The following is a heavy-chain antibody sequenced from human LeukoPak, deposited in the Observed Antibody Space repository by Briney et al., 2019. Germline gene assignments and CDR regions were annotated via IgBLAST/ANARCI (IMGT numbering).Heavy chain of an antibody. CDR3: ARGGRSASAYYYMDV. J-gene: IGHJ6*03. V-gene: IGHV4-59*12. Sequence: ETLSLTCSVSGGSINNYYWSWIRQPPGRGLEWIGYIYYSGSTSYNPSLKSRLTISVDTSNNQFSLKLRSVTAADTGVYFCARGGRSASAYYYMDVWGRGTTVTVSS. CDR1: GGSINNYY. D-gene: IGHD2-2*01. CDR2: IYYSGST.